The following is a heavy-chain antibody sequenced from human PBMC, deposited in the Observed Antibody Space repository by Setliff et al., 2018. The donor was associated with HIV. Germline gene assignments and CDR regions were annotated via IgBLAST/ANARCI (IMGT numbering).Heavy chain of an antibody. V-gene: IGHV3-23*01. CDR3: AKKTAAYTSGSWLHY. CDR2: ISGSGGDT. Sequence: VGSLRLSCASSGFTFSSYAMTWVRQAPGKGLECVAVISGSGGDTYYADSVKGRFVISREKSKSTLYLQMNSLRAEDTAVYYCAKKTAAYTSGSWLHYWGQGTPVTVSS. CDR1: GFTFSSYA. J-gene: IGHJ4*02. D-gene: IGHD3-10*01.